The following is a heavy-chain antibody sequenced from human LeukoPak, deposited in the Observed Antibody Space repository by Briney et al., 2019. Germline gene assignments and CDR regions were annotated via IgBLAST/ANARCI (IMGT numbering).Heavy chain of an antibody. CDR3: AREGVAGTSFDY. CDR1: GGSISSGDYY. Sequence: SETLSLTCTVSGGSISSGDYYWNWIRQPPGKGLEWIGYMYHSGSTNYNPSLKSRVTISVDRSKNQFSLKLTSVTAADTAVYYCAREGVAGTSFDYWGQGTLVTVSS. V-gene: IGHV4-30-2*01. J-gene: IGHJ4*02. D-gene: IGHD6-19*01. CDR2: MYHSGST.